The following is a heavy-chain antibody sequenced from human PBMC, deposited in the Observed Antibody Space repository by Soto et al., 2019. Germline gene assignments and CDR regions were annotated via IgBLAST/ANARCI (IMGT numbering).Heavy chain of an antibody. V-gene: IGHV3-23*01. CDR3: AKDSSRGWCDFDY. CDR1: GFTISNYA. J-gene: IGHJ4*02. CDR2: IDGSGGST. Sequence: GSLRLSCAVSGFTISNYAMNWVRQAPGKGLEWVSGIDGSGGSTYNADSVKGRFLITRDNSNNTLHLQMNSLRAEDTAVYYCAKDSSRGWCDFDYWGQGTRVTVSS. D-gene: IGHD6-19*01.